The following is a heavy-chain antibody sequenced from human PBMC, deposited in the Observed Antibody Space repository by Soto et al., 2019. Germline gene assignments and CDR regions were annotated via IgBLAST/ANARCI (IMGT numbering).Heavy chain of an antibody. J-gene: IGHJ3*02. CDR1: GYTFTSYD. D-gene: IGHD3-22*01. CDR3: ARGDPLTYYDSSGYSPVAFDI. CDR2: MNPNSGNT. V-gene: IGHV1-8*01. Sequence: QVQLVQSGAEVKKPGASVKVSCKASGYTFTSYDINWVRQATGQGLEWMGWMNPNSGNTGYAQKFQGRVTMTRNTSISKAYMELSSLRSEDTAVYYCARGDPLTYYDSSGYSPVAFDIWGQGTMVTVSS.